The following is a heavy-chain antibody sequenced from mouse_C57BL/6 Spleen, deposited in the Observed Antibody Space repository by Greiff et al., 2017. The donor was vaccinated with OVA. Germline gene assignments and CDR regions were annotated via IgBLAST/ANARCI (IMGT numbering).Heavy chain of an antibody. CDR2: IRLKSDNYAT. Sequence: EVQLQESGGGLVQPGGSMKLSCVASGFTFSNYWMNWVRQSPEKGLEWVAQIRLKSDNYATHYAESVKGRFTISRDDSKSSVYLQMNNLRAEDTGIYYCTGLGPRQDDLGAMDYWGQGTSVTVSS. CDR1: GFTFSNYW. CDR3: TGLGPRQDDLGAMDY. V-gene: IGHV6-3*01. J-gene: IGHJ4*01. D-gene: IGHD3-1*01.